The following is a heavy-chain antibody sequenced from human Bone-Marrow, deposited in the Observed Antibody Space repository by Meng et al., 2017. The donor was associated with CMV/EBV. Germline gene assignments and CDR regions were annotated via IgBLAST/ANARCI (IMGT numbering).Heavy chain of an antibody. V-gene: IGHV3-53*05. CDR2: IYSGGST. CDR1: GFTVSSNY. J-gene: IGHJ4*02. Sequence: GESLKISCAASGFTVSSNYMSWVRQAPGKGLEWVSVIYSGGSTYYADSVKGRFTISRDNSKSTLFLQMNSLRGEDTAVYYCARGRYSSSWFDYWGQGTLVTVSS. CDR3: ARGRYSSSWFDY. D-gene: IGHD6-6*01.